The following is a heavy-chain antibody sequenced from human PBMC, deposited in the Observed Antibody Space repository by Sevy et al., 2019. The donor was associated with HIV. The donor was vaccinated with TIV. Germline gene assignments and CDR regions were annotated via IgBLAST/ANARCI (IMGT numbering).Heavy chain of an antibody. CDR2: ISYDGSNK. CDR3: ARDDEPDYYYFDMDV. J-gene: IGHJ6*02. Sequence: GGSLRLSCAASGFTFSSYAMHWVRQAPGKGLEWVAVISYDGSNKYYAHSVKGRFTISRDNSKNTLYLQMDGLRAEDTALYDCARDDEPDYYYFDMDVWGQGTTVTVSS. CDR1: GFTFSSYA. V-gene: IGHV3-30-3*01.